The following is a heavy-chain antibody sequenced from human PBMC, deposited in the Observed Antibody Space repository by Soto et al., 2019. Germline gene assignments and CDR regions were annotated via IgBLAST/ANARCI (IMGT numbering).Heavy chain of an antibody. D-gene: IGHD5-12*01. CDR2: MSGSGGTI. CDR3: AKEKSVMYSGYDAFDL. Sequence: GWSLRLCCASSGFTFISYEMEWVRQAPGKGLEWVAYMSGSGGTIWYADSVKGRFTISRDNAKNSLYLQMNSLRAEDTAVYYCAKEKSVMYSGYDAFDLWGQGTMVTVSS. V-gene: IGHV3-48*03. CDR1: GFTFISYE. J-gene: IGHJ3*01.